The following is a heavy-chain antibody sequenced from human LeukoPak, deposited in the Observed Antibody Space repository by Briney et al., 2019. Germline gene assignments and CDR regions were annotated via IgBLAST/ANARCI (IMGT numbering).Heavy chain of an antibody. CDR1: CASISSYY. Sequence: SETLSLTCTASCASISSYYWSWIRQPPGKGLEWLGYIYYSGSTNYNPSLKSRVTISVDTSKNQFSLKLSSVTAADTAVYYCARHASRATILSFDYWGQGTLVTVSS. CDR3: ARHASRATILSFDY. J-gene: IGHJ4*02. CDR2: IYYSGST. D-gene: IGHD5-12*01. V-gene: IGHV4-59*08.